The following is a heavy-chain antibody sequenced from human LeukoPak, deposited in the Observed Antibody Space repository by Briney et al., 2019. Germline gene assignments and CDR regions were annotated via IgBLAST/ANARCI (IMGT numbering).Heavy chain of an antibody. V-gene: IGHV3-53*01. CDR1: GFTVSSNY. D-gene: IGHD2-21*02. Sequence: HPGGSLRLSCAASGFTVSSNYMSWVRQAPGKGLEWVSVIYSGGSTYYADSVKGRFTISRDNSKNTLYLQMNSLRAEDTAVYYCARDREVVTAKAQMDVWGKGTTVTVSS. J-gene: IGHJ6*04. CDR2: IYSGGST. CDR3: ARDREVVTAKAQMDV.